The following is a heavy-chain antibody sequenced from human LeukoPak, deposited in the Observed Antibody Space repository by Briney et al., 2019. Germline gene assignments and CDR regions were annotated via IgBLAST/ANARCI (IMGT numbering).Heavy chain of an antibody. V-gene: IGHV1-18*01. CDR1: GGTFSSYA. J-gene: IGHJ4*02. Sequence: GSSVKVSCKASGGTFSSYAISWVRQAPGQGLEWMGWISAYNGNTNYAQKLQGRVTMTTDTSTSTAYMELRSLRSDDTAVYYCARDLDSSGWYGGAFDYWGQGTLVTVSS. CDR2: ISAYNGNT. CDR3: ARDLDSSGWYGGAFDY. D-gene: IGHD6-19*01.